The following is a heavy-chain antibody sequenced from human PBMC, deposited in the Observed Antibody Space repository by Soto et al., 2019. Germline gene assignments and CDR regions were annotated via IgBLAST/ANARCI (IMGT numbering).Heavy chain of an antibody. CDR2: IYHSGST. Sequence: SETLSLTCAVSGGSISSSNWWSWVRQPPGKGLEWIGEIYHSGSTNYNPSLKSRVTISVDKSKNQFSLKLSSVTAADTAVYYCARDQGRYSSGFDYWGQGTLVTVSS. J-gene: IGHJ4*02. CDR3: ARDQGRYSSGFDY. CDR1: GGSISSSNW. D-gene: IGHD6-19*01. V-gene: IGHV4-4*02.